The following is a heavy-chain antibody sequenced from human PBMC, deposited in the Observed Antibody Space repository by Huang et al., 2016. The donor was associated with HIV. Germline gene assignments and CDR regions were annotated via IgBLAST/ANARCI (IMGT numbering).Heavy chain of an antibody. CDR2: TYWNEDE. Sequence: QITLKESGPTVVKPTQTLKLTCSFSGFSLSTSGVAVGWIRQPPGKALVWRAITYWNEDERYSSSLRNRLTITNDTSKNVVVLRMTNMDPLDTGTYYCAHMEMTVAGGGFDFWGLGILVTVSS. CDR3: AHMEMTVAGGGFDF. J-gene: IGHJ4*02. CDR1: GFSLSTSGVA. D-gene: IGHD6-19*01. V-gene: IGHV2-5*01.